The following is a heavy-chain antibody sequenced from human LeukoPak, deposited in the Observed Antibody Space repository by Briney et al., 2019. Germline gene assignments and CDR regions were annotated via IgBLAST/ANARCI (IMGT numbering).Heavy chain of an antibody. J-gene: IGHJ4*02. CDR2: IDSNGGST. V-gene: IGHV3-64D*09. CDR1: GFTFSTYA. Sequence: PGGSLRLSCSASGFTFSTYAMHWVRQAPGKGLEYVSGIDSNGGSTDYADSVKGRFTISRDNSKSTLYLQMSSLRAEDTAVYFCAKAGCGSIRCYYNYWGQGTLVTVSS. D-gene: IGHD2-2*01. CDR3: AKAGCGSIRCYYNY.